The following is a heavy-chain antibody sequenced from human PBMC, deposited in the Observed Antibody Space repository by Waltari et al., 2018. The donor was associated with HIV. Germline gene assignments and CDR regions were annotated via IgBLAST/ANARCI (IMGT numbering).Heavy chain of an antibody. Sequence: EVQLVESGGGLVQPGGSLRLSCAVSGFTFSSYSMNWVRQAPGKGLVWVSYISSSSSTIYYADSVKGRFTISRDNAKNSLYLQMNSLRAEDTAVYYCARDRGYSSTHYGMDVWGQGTTVTVSS. CDR3: ARDRGYSSTHYGMDV. D-gene: IGHD6-13*01. CDR2: ISSSSSTI. J-gene: IGHJ6*02. CDR1: GFTFSSYS. V-gene: IGHV3-48*01.